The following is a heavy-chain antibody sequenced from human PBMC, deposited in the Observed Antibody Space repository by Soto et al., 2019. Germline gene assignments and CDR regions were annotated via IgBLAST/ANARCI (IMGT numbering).Heavy chain of an antibody. V-gene: IGHV1-2*04. J-gene: IGHJ5*02. CDR2: INPNSGGT. Sequence: ASVKVSCKASGYTFTGYYMHWVRQAPGQGLEWMGWINPNSGGTNYAQKFQGWVTMTRDTSISTAYMELSRLRSDDTAVYYCARESNIVVVPAAGFDPWGQGTLVTVSS. D-gene: IGHD2-2*01. CDR3: ARESNIVVVPAAGFDP. CDR1: GYTFTGYY.